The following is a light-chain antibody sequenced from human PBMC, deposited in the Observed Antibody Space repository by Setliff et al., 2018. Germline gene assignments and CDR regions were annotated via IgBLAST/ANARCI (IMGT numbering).Light chain of an antibody. Sequence: GSPGQSVTISCTGTSSDVGSYNRVSWYQQPPGTAPKLMIYEVSNRPSGVPDRFSGSKSGNTASLTISGLQAEDEADYYCSSYTSSSTWVFGTGTKVTVL. CDR3: SSYTSSSTWV. CDR1: SSDVGSYNR. J-gene: IGLJ1*01. CDR2: EVS. V-gene: IGLV2-18*02.